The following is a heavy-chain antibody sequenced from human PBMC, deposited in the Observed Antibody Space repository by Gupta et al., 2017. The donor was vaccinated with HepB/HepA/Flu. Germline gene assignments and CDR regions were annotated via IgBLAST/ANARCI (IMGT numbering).Heavy chain of an antibody. V-gene: IGHV3-33*01. CDR3: ARDKRSYYGSGSYYQGLDY. J-gene: IGHJ4*02. CDR1: GFTFSSYG. CDR2: IWYDGSNK. Sequence: QVQLVESGGGVVQPGRSLRLSCAASGFTFSSYGMHWVRQAPGKGLEWVAVIWYDGSNKYYADSVKGRFTISRDNSKNTLYLQMNSLRAEDTAVYYCARDKRSYYGSGSYYQGLDYWGQGTLVTVSS. D-gene: IGHD3-10*01.